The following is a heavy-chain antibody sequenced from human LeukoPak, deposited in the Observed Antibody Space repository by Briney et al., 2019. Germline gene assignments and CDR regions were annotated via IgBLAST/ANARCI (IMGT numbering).Heavy chain of an antibody. J-gene: IGHJ4*02. Sequence: GGSLRLSCAASGFTFSSYAMSWVRQAPGKGLEWVSAISGSGGSTYYADSVKGRFTISRDNAKNSLYLQMNSLRAEDTAVYYCARADGSGWLQTYFDYWGQGTLVTVSS. CDR1: GFTFSSYA. CDR2: ISGSGGST. CDR3: ARADGSGWLQTYFDY. V-gene: IGHV3-23*01. D-gene: IGHD6-19*01.